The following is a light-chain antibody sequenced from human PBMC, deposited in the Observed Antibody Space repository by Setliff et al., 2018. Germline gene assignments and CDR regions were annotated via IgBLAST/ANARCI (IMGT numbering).Light chain of an antibody. CDR2: RNN. CDR1: SSNIGSNT. J-gene: IGLJ1*01. CDR3: AAWDDSLNGYV. Sequence: QSALTQPPSASGTPGQRVTISCSGSSSNIGSNTVNWYQQLPGTAPKLLTYRNNQRPSGVPDRFSGSKSGTSASLAISGLQSEDEADYYCAAWDDSLNGYVFGTGTKV. V-gene: IGLV1-44*01.